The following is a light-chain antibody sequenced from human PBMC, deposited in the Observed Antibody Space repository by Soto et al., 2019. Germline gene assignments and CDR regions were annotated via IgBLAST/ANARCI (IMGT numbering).Light chain of an antibody. CDR1: HSLLHINGYNY. CDR3: IQTLQTPFT. V-gene: IGKV2-28*01. CDR2: LAS. J-gene: IGKJ4*01. Sequence: DIVVTQSPLSLPVTPGEPASISCRSSHSLLHINGYNYLDWYLQKPGQSPQLLIYLASSRASGVPDRFSGSGSGTDFTLKISRVEAEDFGVYYCIQTLQTPFTFGGGTKVAIK.